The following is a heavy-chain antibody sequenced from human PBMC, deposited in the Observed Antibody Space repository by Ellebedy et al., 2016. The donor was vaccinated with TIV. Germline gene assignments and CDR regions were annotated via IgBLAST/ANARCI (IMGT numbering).Heavy chain of an antibody. CDR1: GYSFSSYW. V-gene: IGHV5-10-1*01. CDR2: MDPSDSYT. D-gene: IGHD2-2*01. CDR3: ARQPRQYCSSTSCYDV. J-gene: IGHJ2*01. Sequence: GESLKISCQGSGYSFSSYWIIWLRPLPGQGPEYMRRMDPSDSYTDYSPSFRGHVSFSSDKSLNTAYLQWSSLRASDTAMYYCARQPRQYCSSTSCYDVWGRGTLVAVSS.